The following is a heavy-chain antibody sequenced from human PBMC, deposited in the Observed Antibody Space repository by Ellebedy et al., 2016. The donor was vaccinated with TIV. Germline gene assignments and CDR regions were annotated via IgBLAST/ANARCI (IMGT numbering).Heavy chain of an antibody. V-gene: IGHV1-46*01. CDR1: GYTFTNYY. D-gene: IGHD2-2*01. J-gene: IGHJ6*02. CDR2: IHPSGGST. CDR3: AREDLLATSSPDHYGMDV. Sequence: AASVKVSCKASGYTFTNYYMNWVRQAPGQGLEWMGIIHPSGGSTTYAQKFQGRVTMTRDTSTRTVSMELSSLTSEDTAVYYCAREDLLATSSPDHYGMDVWGHGTTVTVSS.